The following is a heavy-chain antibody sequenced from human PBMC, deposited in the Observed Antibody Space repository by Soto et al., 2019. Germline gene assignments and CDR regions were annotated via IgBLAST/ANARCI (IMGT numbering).Heavy chain of an antibody. CDR2: ISAYNGNT. Sequence: ASVKVSCKASGYTFTSYGISWVRQAPGQGLEWMGWISAYNGNTNYAQKLQGRVTMTTDTSTSTAYMELRSLRSDDTAVYYCARDRARIFCSGGSCSLFDYWGQGTLVTVSS. CDR1: GYTFTSYG. J-gene: IGHJ4*02. V-gene: IGHV1-18*01. D-gene: IGHD2-15*01. CDR3: ARDRARIFCSGGSCSLFDY.